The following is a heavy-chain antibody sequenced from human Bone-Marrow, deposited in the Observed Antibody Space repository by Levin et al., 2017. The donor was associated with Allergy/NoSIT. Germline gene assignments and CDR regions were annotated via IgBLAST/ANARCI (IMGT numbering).Heavy chain of an antibody. CDR3: AREPPLEWLFHYDYYGMDG. J-gene: IGHJ6*02. V-gene: IGHV3-30-3*01. D-gene: IGHD3-3*01. CDR1: GFTFSSYA. Sequence: GGSLRLSCAASGFTFSSYAMHWVRQAPGKGLEWVAVISYDGSNKYYADSVKGRFTISRDNSKNTLYLQMNSLRAEDTAVYYCAREPPLEWLFHYDYYGMDGWGQGTTVTVSS. CDR2: ISYDGSNK.